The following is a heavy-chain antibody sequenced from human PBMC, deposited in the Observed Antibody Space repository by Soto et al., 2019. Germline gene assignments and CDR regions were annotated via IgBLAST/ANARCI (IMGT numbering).Heavy chain of an antibody. Sequence: LRLSCAASGFTFGSYDMHWVRQATGRGLEWVSGIGTADDTYYPDSVKGRFTISRENAKNSLYLQMNSLRAEDTAVYYCARRSEGYYDRWGQGTLVTVSS. CDR2: IGTADDT. CDR3: ARRSEGYYDR. V-gene: IGHV3-13*01. D-gene: IGHD3-10*01. CDR1: GFTFGSYD. J-gene: IGHJ5*02.